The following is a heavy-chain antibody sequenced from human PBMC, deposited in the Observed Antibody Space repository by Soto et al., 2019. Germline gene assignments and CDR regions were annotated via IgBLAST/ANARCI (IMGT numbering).Heavy chain of an antibody. CDR3: ARGSPRMGALPTY. Sequence: AASVKVSCKASGYTFTGYYIHWVRQAPGQWLEWMGWINPKSGDTNYAQKFQGRVSMTRDTSITTAYMEVSRLKSDDTAVYYCARGSPRMGALPTYWGQGTLVTVSS. CDR2: INPKSGDT. V-gene: IGHV1-2*02. J-gene: IGHJ4*02. D-gene: IGHD1-26*01. CDR1: GYTFTGYY.